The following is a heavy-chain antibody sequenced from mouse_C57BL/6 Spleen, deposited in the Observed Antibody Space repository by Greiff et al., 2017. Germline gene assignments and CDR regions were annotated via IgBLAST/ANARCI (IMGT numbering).Heavy chain of an antibody. CDR2: IDPENGDT. V-gene: IGHV14-4*01. J-gene: IGHJ1*03. Sequence: EVKLQQSGAELVRPGASVKLSCTASGFNIKDDYMHWVKQRPEQGLEWIGWIDPENGDTEYASKFQGKATITADTSSNTAYLQLSSLTSEDTAVYYCTGYYGSSYGYFDVWGTGTTVTVSS. CDR3: TGYYGSSYGYFDV. D-gene: IGHD1-1*01. CDR1: GFNIKDDY.